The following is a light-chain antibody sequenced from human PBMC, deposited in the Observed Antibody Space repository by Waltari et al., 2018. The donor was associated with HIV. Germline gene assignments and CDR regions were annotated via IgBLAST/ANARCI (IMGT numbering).Light chain of an antibody. J-gene: IGKJ1*01. CDR1: QTIGVY. V-gene: IGKV1-39*01. CDR2: AAS. CDR3: QQSYSAPWT. Sequence: DIQMTQSPSSLSASVGDRVTITCRPSQTIGVYLNWYQQKPGKAPRLLIYAASSLQKGVPSRFSGSRSGTDFTLTISDLQPEEGATYFCQQSYSAPWTFGQGTKLEIK.